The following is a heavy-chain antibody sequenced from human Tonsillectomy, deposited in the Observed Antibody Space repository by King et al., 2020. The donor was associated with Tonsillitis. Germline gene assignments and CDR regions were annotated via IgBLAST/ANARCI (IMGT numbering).Heavy chain of an antibody. CDR2: INPNSGGT. CDR3: ARDWPHYDSSGYYYRYFDY. Sequence: VQLVQSGAEVKKPGASVKVSCKASGYTFTGYYMHWVRQAPGQGLEWMGWINPNSGGTNYAQKFQGRVTMTRDTSISTAYMELSRLRSDDTAVYYWARDWPHYDSSGYYYRYFDYWGQGTLVTVSS. D-gene: IGHD3-22*01. CDR1: GYTFTGYY. V-gene: IGHV1-2*02. J-gene: IGHJ4*02.